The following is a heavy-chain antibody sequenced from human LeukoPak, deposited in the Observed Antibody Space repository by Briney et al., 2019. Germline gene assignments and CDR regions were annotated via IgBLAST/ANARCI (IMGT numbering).Heavy chain of an antibody. CDR1: GYTFTSYY. Sequence: ASVKVSCKASGYTFTSYYMHWVRQAPGRGLEWMGIINPSGGSTSYAQKFQGRVTMTRDTSTSTAYMELSSLRSEDTAVYYCASSAPEGVFRDGYNPARSWFDPWGQGTLVTVSS. CDR3: ASSAPEGVFRDGYNPARSWFDP. CDR2: INPSGGST. J-gene: IGHJ5*02. V-gene: IGHV1-46*01. D-gene: IGHD5-24*01.